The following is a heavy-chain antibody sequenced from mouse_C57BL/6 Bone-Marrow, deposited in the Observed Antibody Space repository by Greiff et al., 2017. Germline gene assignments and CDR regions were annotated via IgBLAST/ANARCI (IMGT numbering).Heavy chain of an antibody. Sequence: QVQLQQPGAELVMPGASVKLSCKASGYTFTSYWMHWVKQRPGQGLEWIGEIDPSDSYTNYNQKFKGKSTLTVDKSSSTAYMQLSSLTSEDSAVYYCARPYYGYDLDDWGQGTTLTVSS. CDR3: ARPYYGYDLDD. CDR2: IDPSDSYT. J-gene: IGHJ2*01. V-gene: IGHV1-69*01. D-gene: IGHD2-9*01. CDR1: GYTFTSYW.